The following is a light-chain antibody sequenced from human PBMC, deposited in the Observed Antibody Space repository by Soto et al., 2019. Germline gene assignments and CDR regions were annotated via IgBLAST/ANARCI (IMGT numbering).Light chain of an antibody. J-gene: IGKJ2*01. Sequence: DIQMTQSPSSLSASVGDRVTITCRASQSISNYLNWYQQKPGKAPELLIYAASSLQSGVPSRFSGSGSGTDFSLTISSLQPEDFATYYCQQSYSTLMYTFGNGTKLEIK. CDR2: AAS. CDR1: QSISNY. V-gene: IGKV1-39*01. CDR3: QQSYSTLMYT.